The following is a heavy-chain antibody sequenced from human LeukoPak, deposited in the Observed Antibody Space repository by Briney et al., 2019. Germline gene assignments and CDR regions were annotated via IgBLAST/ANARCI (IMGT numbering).Heavy chain of an antibody. D-gene: IGHD5-18*01. CDR1: GGTFSSYA. J-gene: IGHJ4*02. CDR3: AREQVDTAMVTDY. V-gene: IGHV1-69*05. Sequence: SVKVSFKASGGTFSSYAISWVRQAPGQGREWMGRIIPIFGTANYAQKVRGRVTITTDESTSTAYMELSSLRSEDTAVYYCAREQVDTAMVTDYWGQGTLVTVSS. CDR2: IIPIFGTA.